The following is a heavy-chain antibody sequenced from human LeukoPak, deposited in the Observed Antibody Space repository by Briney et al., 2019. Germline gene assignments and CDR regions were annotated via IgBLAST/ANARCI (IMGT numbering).Heavy chain of an antibody. CDR2: IIPIFGTA. CDR1: GGTFSSYA. CDR3: ARVIRWVYYYYGMDV. Sequence: ASVKVSCKASGGTFSSYAISWVRQAPGQGLEWMGGIIPIFGTANYAQKFQGRVTITADESTSTAYMELGSLRSEDTAVYYCARVIRWVYYYYGMDVWGQGTTVTVSS. D-gene: IGHD4-23*01. J-gene: IGHJ6*02. V-gene: IGHV1-69*13.